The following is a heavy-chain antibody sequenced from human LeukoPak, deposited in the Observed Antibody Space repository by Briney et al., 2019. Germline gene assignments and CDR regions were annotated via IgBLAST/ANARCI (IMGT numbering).Heavy chain of an antibody. CDR2: LSGSGGST. CDR1: GFTFSSSA. V-gene: IGHV3-23*01. Sequence: GGSLRLSXAASGFTFSSSAMSWVRQAPGKGLEWVSGLSGSGGSTYYADSVKGRFTISRDNSKNTLYLQVNSLRAEDTALYYCARETAMADFDYWGQGTLVTVSS. CDR3: ARETAMADFDY. J-gene: IGHJ4*02. D-gene: IGHD5-18*01.